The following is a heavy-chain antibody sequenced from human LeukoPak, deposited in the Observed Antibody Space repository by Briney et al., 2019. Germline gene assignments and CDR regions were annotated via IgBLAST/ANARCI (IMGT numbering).Heavy chain of an antibody. D-gene: IGHD3-9*01. CDR2: ISSSGSTI. V-gene: IGHV3-48*03. J-gene: IGHJ4*02. Sequence: GGSLRLSCAACGFTFSSYEMNWVRQAPGKGLEWVSYISSSGSTIYYADSVKGRFTISRDNAKNSLYLQMNSLRAEDTAVYYCARGGILGGFDYWGQGTLVTVSS. CDR3: ARGGILGGFDY. CDR1: GFTFSSYE.